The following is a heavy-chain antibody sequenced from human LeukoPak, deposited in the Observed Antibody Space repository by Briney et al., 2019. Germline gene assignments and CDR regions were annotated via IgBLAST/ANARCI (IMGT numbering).Heavy chain of an antibody. CDR1: DYSISSGYY. Sequence: SETLSLTCTVSDYSISSGYYWGWIRQPPGKGLEWIGSIYHSGSTYYNPSLKSRVTISLDTSKNQFSLKLISVTAADTAVYYCARDSGYDIIDYWGQGTLVTVSS. CDR2: IYHSGST. J-gene: IGHJ4*02. D-gene: IGHD5-12*01. V-gene: IGHV4-38-2*02. CDR3: ARDSGYDIIDY.